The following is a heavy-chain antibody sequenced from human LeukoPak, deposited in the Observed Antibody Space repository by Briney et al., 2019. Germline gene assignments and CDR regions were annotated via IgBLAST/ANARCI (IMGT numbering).Heavy chain of an antibody. Sequence: GGSLRLSCAASGFTFSDYYMSWIRQAPGKGLEWVAVISHDGSNKYYADSVKGRFTISRDNSKNTLYLQMNSLRAEDTAVYYCMGYNWFDPWGQGTLVTVSS. CDR1: GFTFSDYY. CDR2: ISHDGSNK. V-gene: IGHV3-30*03. D-gene: IGHD3-16*01. CDR3: MGYNWFDP. J-gene: IGHJ5*02.